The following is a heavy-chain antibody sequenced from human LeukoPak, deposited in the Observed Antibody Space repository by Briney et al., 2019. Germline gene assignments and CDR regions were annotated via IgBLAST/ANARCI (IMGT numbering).Heavy chain of an antibody. V-gene: IGHV6-1*01. CDR1: GDSVSSNSAA. CDR2: TYYRSKWYN. D-gene: IGHD3-10*01. CDR3: ARGGTYYYGSGSYCNYFDY. Sequence: SQTLSLTCAISGDSVSSNSAAWNWIRQSPSRGLEWLGRTYYRSKWYNDYAVSVKSRITINPDTSKNQFSLQLNSVTPEDTAVYYCARGGTYYYGSGSYCNYFDYWGQGTLVTVSS. J-gene: IGHJ4*02.